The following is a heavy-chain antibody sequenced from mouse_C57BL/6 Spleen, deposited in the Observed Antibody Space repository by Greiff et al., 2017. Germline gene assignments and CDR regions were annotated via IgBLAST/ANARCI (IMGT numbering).Heavy chain of an antibody. Sequence: VQLQQPGAELVKPGASVKLSCKASGYTFTSYWMQWVKQRPGQGLEWIGGIDPYDSYTNYNQKFKGKATLPVDTASSTAYMQLSSLTSEDSAVYYCARQGNYVGAMDYWGQGTSVTVAS. D-gene: IGHD2-1*01. J-gene: IGHJ4*01. CDR1: GYTFTSYW. V-gene: IGHV1-50*01. CDR2: IDPYDSYT. CDR3: ARQGNYVGAMDY.